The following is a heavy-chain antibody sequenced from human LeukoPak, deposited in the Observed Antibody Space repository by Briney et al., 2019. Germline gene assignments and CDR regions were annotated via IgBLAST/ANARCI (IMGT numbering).Heavy chain of an antibody. CDR3: ARVARINNWFDP. CDR2: IYYSGST. Sequence: PSETLSLTCTVSGDSISSYYWSWIRQPPGKGLEWIGYIYYSGSTSYNPSLKSRVSISVGTSKNQFSLKLSSVTAADTAVYYCARVARINNWFDPWGQGTLVTVSS. J-gene: IGHJ5*02. D-gene: IGHD5-12*01. V-gene: IGHV4-59*01. CDR1: GDSISSYY.